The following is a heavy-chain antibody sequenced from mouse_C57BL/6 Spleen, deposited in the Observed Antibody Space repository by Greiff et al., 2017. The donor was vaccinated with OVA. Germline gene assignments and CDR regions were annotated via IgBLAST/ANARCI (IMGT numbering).Heavy chain of an antibody. CDR1: GYTFTSYW. Sequence: VQLQQPGAELVKPGASVKLSCKASGYTFTSYWITWVKQRPGQGLEWIGDIYPGSGSTNYNEKFKSKATLTVDTSSSTAYMQLSSLTSEDSAVYYCARRPLFTTAFDYWGQGTTLTVSS. D-gene: IGHD1-2*01. V-gene: IGHV1-55*01. J-gene: IGHJ2*01. CDR3: ARRPLFTTAFDY. CDR2: IYPGSGST.